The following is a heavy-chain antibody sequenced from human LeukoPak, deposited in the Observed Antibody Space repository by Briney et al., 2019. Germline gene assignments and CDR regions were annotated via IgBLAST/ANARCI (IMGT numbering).Heavy chain of an antibody. J-gene: IGHJ4*02. CDR2: INPNSGGT. V-gene: IGHV1-2*02. Sequence: GASVKVSCKASGYTFTGYYMHWVRQAPGQGLEWMGWINPNSGGTNYAQKFQGRVTMTRDTSISTAYMELSRLRSDDTAVYYCARTGPEVVVPAAPLDYWGQGTLVTVS. CDR3: ARTGPEVVVPAAPLDY. D-gene: IGHD2-2*01. CDR1: GYTFTGYY.